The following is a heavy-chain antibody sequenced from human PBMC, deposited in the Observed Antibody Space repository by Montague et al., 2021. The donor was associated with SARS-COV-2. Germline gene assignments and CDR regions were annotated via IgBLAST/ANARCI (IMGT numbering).Heavy chain of an antibody. CDR2: IYCNGCS. V-gene: IGHV4-61*01. CDR1: GASISTGSYY. Sequence: SETLSLTCTVSGASISTGSYYWIWIRQPPGKGRDFIGYIYCNGCSNYNPSLKSRVTISADTATNQVSLKVSSATAADTAVYFCARGAGYSFGVDYWGQGTLVTVSS. CDR3: ARGAGYSFGVDY. J-gene: IGHJ4*02. D-gene: IGHD5-18*01.